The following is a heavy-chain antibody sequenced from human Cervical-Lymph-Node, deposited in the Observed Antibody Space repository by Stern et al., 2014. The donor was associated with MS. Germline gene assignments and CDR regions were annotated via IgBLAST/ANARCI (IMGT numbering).Heavy chain of an antibody. CDR3: AREPGVLKYFDY. D-gene: IGHD2-8*01. CDR2: IHPGGVIT. V-gene: IGHV1-46*01. Sequence: VQLVQSGVEVKSPGASVKVSCKASGYTLSNYYMHWVRQAPGQELEYMGAIHPGGVITTYAQKFQGRVTMTMDTSTSTLYMDLSSLRSDDTAVYYCAREPGVLKYFDYWGQGTLVTVSS. J-gene: IGHJ4*02. CDR1: GYTLSNYY.